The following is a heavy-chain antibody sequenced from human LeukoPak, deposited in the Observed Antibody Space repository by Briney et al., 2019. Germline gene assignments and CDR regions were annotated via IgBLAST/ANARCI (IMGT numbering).Heavy chain of an antibody. J-gene: IGHJ4*02. CDR3: TTDLLTLYSSGWYYFDY. CDR2: IKSKTDGWTT. CDR1: GFTFSNAW. V-gene: IGHV3-15*01. D-gene: IGHD6-19*01. Sequence: PGGSLRLSCAASGFTFSNAWMSWVRQAPGKGLEWVGRIKSKTDGWTTDYAAPVKGRFTISRDDSKNTLYLQMNSLKTEDTAVYYCTTDLLTLYSSGWYYFDYWGQGTLVTVSS.